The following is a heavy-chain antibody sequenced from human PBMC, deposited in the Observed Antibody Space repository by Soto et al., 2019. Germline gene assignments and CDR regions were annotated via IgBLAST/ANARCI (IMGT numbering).Heavy chain of an antibody. V-gene: IGHV4-59*01. CDR3: ATYHAGGAGRGR. CDR2: MYDSVTT. J-gene: IGHJ4*02. CDR1: GASISSNH. D-gene: IGHD1-26*01. Sequence: QVHLQESGPRLVKPSETLSLTCSVSGASISSNHWSWIRQPPGKGLEWIGCMYDSVTTRYDSFFKGRATISIDTSNNQLSLTLTSVTAADTAVYYCATYHAGGAGRGRWGQGTLVISSS.